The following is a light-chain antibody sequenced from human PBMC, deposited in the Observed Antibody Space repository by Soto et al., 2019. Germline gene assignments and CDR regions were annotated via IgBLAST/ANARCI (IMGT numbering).Light chain of an antibody. CDR1: SSDVGSYNL. J-gene: IGLJ1*01. CDR2: EGS. Sequence: QSALTQPASVSGSPGQSITISCTGTSSDVGSYNLVSWYQQHPGKAPKLMIYEGSKRPSGVSNRFSVSKSGNTPYLTISGLHAEDEADYYCCSYAGSSTYVFGTGTKLTVL. CDR3: CSYAGSSTYV. V-gene: IGLV2-23*01.